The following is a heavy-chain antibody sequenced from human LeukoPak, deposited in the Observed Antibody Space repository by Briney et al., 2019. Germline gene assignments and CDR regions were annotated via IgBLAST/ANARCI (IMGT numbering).Heavy chain of an antibody. V-gene: IGHV3-64*01. CDR2: ISSNGGST. CDR1: GFTFSSYA. CDR3: ARRMGAYDILTGYCYYYYMDV. J-gene: IGHJ6*03. Sequence: GGSLRLSCAASGFTFSSYAMHWVRQAPGKGLEYVSAISSNGGSTYYANSVKGRFTISRDNSKNTLYLQMGSLRAEDMAVYYCARRMGAYDILTGYCYYYYMDVWGKGTTVTISS. D-gene: IGHD3-9*01.